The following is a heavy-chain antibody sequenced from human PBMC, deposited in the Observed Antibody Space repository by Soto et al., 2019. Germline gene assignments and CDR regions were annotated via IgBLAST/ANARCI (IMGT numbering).Heavy chain of an antibody. CDR3: ARGKDFLLVIHSKTNWFDP. CDR1: GFTFSSYS. J-gene: IGHJ5*02. V-gene: IGHV3-21*04. CDR2: ISSSSSYI. Sequence: EGSLRLSCAASGFTFSSYSMNWVRQAPGKGLEWVSSISSSSSYIYYADSVKGRFTISRDNAKNSLYLQMNRLRAEETAVYYCARGKDFLLVIHSKTNWFDPCGQGSLVTVSS. D-gene: IGHD3-9*01.